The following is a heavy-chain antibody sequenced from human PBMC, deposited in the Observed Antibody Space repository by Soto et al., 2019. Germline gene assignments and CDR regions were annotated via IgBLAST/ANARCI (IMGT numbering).Heavy chain of an antibody. J-gene: IGHJ3*02. V-gene: IGHV1-18*04. CDR2: ISAYNGNT. D-gene: IGHD3-10*01. CDR3: ARYYYGSGSPNDAFDI. Sequence: ASVKVSCKASGYTFTSYGISWVRQARGQGLEWMGWISAYNGNTNYAQKLQGRVTMTTDTSTSTAYMELRSLRSDDTAVYYCARYYYGSGSPNDAFDIWGQGTMVTVSS. CDR1: GYTFTSYG.